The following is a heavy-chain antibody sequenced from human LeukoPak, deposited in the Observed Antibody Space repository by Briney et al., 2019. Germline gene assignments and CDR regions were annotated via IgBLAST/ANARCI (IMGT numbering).Heavy chain of an antibody. J-gene: IGHJ5*02. D-gene: IGHD3-22*01. CDR1: GFTFSSYS. CDR3: ARDPGYYYDSSGGFDP. V-gene: IGHV3-21*01. Sequence: AGRSLRLSYAASGFTFSSYSMNWVRQAPGKGLEWVSSISSSSSYIYYADSVKGRFTISRDNAKNSLYLQMNSLRAEDTAVYYCARDPGYYYDSSGGFDPWGQGTLVTVSS. CDR2: ISSSSSYI.